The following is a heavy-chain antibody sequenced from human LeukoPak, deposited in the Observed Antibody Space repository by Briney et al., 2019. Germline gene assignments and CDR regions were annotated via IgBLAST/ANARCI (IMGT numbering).Heavy chain of an antibody. CDR2: IYTSEST. Sequence: PSETLSLTCTVSGGSISSYYWSWIRQPARKGLECIGRIYTSESTNHNPSLKSRVTMSVDTSKNQFSLKLSSVTAADTAVYYCAREGYYYDSSGYYSHDYWGQGTLVTVSS. V-gene: IGHV4-4*07. J-gene: IGHJ4*02. CDR3: AREGYYYDSSGYYSHDY. D-gene: IGHD3-22*01. CDR1: GGSISSYY.